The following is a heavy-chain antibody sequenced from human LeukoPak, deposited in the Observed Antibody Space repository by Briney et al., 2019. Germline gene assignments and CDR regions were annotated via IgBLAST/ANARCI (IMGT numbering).Heavy chain of an antibody. CDR1: GDSISSGDYY. CDR2: IFCSGST. CDR3: ARGGGAVIAAARAFDI. Sequence: SSQTLSLTCTVSGDSISSGDYYWSWLRQPPGKGLEWIGYIFCSGSTYYNPSLKSRLTISVDTSKNQFSLKLSSVTAADTALYYCARGGGAVIAAARAFDIWGQGTMVTVSS. D-gene: IGHD2-2*01. J-gene: IGHJ3*02. V-gene: IGHV4-30-4*08.